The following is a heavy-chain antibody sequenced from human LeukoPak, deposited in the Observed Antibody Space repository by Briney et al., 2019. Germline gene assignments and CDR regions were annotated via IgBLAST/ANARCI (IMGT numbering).Heavy chain of an antibody. Sequence: SETLSLTCSFSGGSISSYYWSWLRQPPGKGLEWIGYIQYSANTNYNPSLKSRVTISIDTSKNQFSLKLSSVTAADTAVYLCARSGGSYYDYWGQGTLVTFSS. D-gene: IGHD1-26*01. V-gene: IGHV4-59*08. J-gene: IGHJ4*02. CDR1: GGSISSYY. CDR2: IQYSANT. CDR3: ARSGGSYYDY.